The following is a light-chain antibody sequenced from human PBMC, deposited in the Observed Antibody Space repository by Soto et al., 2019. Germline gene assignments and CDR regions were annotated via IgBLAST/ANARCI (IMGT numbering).Light chain of an antibody. V-gene: IGLV2-23*01. CDR2: EGS. CDR1: SSDVGSYNL. J-gene: IGLJ2*01. Sequence: QSALTQPASVSGSPGQSITISCTGTSSDVGSYNLVSWYQLHPGKAPKLMIYEGSKRPSGASNRFSGSKSGNTASLTISGLQAEDEADYYCCSYAGGSTYVVFGRGTKLTVL. CDR3: CSYAGGSTYVV.